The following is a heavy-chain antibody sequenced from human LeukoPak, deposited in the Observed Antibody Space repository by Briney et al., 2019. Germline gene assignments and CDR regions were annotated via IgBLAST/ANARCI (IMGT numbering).Heavy chain of an antibody. J-gene: IGHJ4*02. CDR3: ARARIAAAGFFDY. Sequence: SETLSLTCAVYGGSFSGYYWSWIRQPPGKGLEWIGEINHSGSTNYNPSLKSRVTISVDTSKNQFSLKPSSVTAADTAVYYCARARIAAAGFFDYWGQGTLVTVSS. V-gene: IGHV4-34*01. CDR2: INHSGST. CDR1: GGSFSGYY. D-gene: IGHD6-13*01.